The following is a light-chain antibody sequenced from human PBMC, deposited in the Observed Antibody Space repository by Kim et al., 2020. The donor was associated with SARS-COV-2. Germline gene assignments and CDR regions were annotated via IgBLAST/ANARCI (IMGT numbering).Light chain of an antibody. CDR1: RRDGGGYKY. CDR3: SSYTSSSTLV. V-gene: IGLV2-14*03. Sequence: GQLNTIPYTRTRRDGGGYKYVSWYQPQPGRDPKLMIYDVSKRSSGVSNRFSGSKSGNTASLTISGLQAEDEADYYCSSYTSSSTLVFGGGTQLTVL. J-gene: IGLJ2*01. CDR2: DVS.